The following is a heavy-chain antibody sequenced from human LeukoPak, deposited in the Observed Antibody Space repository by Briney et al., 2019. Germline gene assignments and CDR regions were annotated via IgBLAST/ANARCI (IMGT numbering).Heavy chain of an antibody. D-gene: IGHD6-19*01. CDR3: ARDAIAVAGTVQNLFDY. Sequence: GASVKVSCKASGGTFSSYAISWVRQAPGQGLEWMGRIIPILGTANYAQKFQGRVTITTDESTSTAYMELSSLRSEDTAVYYCARDAIAVAGTVQNLFDYWGQGTLVTVSS. V-gene: IGHV1-69*11. J-gene: IGHJ4*02. CDR1: GGTFSSYA. CDR2: IIPILGTA.